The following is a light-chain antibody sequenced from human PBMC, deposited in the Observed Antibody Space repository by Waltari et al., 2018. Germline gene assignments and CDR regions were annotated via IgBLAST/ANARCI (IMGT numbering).Light chain of an antibody. V-gene: IGKV3-20*01. CDR1: QSVGSSS. CDR3: QQHGTLPAT. Sequence: EIVLTQSPGTASLSPGDRVTLSCRASQSVGSSSLAWYQQNPGQAPRLVISRASRRATGIPDRFSGSGSGTDFSLTISRMEPEDVAVYYCQQHGTLPATFGQGTKVEIK. CDR2: RAS. J-gene: IGKJ1*01.